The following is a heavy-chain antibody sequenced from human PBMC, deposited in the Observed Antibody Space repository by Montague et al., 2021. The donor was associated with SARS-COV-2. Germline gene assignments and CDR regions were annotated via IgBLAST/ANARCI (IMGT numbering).Heavy chain of an antibody. CDR2: IHSSGST. V-gene: IGHV4-59*01. CDR3: ARAVGYGDPFDY. J-gene: IGHJ4*02. CDR1: GGSISSYY. D-gene: IGHD4-17*01. Sequence: SETLSLTCTVSGGSISSYYWNWIRQPPGKGLEWIGYIHSSGSTNYYPSLKSRVTISVDTSKNQFSLKLSSVTAADTAVYYCARAVGYGDPFDYWGQGTLVTVSS.